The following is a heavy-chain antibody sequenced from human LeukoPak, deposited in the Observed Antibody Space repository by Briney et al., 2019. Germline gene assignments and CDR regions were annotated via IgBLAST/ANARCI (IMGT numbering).Heavy chain of an antibody. CDR1: GFTFSSYA. CDR2: ISGSGGST. CDR3: AKGHGYNLYYMDV. D-gene: IGHD5-24*01. V-gene: IGHV3-23*01. J-gene: IGHJ6*03. Sequence: GGSLRLSCAASGFTFSSYAMSWVRQAPGKGLEWVSAISGSGGSTYYADSVKGRFTISRDNSKNTLYLQMSSLRAEDTAVYYCAKGHGYNLYYMDVWGKGTTVTVSS.